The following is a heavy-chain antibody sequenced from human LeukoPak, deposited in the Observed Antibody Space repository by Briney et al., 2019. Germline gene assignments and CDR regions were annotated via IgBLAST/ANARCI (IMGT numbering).Heavy chain of an antibody. CDR3: ARNRFPITGTTNNYYYMDV. Sequence: GRSLRLSCAASGFTFSSYSMNWVRQAPGKGLEWLSYISSSSTTIYYADSVKGRFTISRDNAKNSLYLQMNSLKAEDTAVYYCARNRFPITGTTNNYYYMDVWGKGTTVTVSS. D-gene: IGHD1-7*01. V-gene: IGHV3-48*04. J-gene: IGHJ6*03. CDR1: GFTFSSYS. CDR2: ISSSSTTI.